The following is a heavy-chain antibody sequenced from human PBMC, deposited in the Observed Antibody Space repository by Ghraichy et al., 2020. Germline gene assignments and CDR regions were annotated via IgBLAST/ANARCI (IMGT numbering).Heavy chain of an antibody. CDR3: AKGLRPEYYFDY. D-gene: IGHD1-14*01. CDR1: GFTFSSYA. J-gene: IGHJ4*02. CDR2: ISGNGGST. V-gene: IGHV3-23*01. Sequence: ETLSLTCAASGFTFSSYAMSWVRQAPGKGLEWVSGISGNGGSTYYADSVKGRFTISRDNSKNTLYLQMNSLRAEDTAVYYCAKGLRPEYYFDYWGQGTLVTVSS.